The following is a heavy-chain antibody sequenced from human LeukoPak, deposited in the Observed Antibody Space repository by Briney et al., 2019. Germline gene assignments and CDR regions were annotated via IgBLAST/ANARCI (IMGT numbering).Heavy chain of an antibody. V-gene: IGHV3-74*01. Sequence: PGGSLRLSCAASGFSLSSYRMNWVRQAPGKGLVWVSGINSDGSITRYADSVKGRFTISRDNAKNTLYLQMNSLRAEDTAVYYCARAISGRYFDYWGQGTRVTVSS. CDR1: GFSLSSYR. CDR3: ARAISGRYFDY. CDR2: INSDGSIT. D-gene: IGHD2-15*01. J-gene: IGHJ4*02.